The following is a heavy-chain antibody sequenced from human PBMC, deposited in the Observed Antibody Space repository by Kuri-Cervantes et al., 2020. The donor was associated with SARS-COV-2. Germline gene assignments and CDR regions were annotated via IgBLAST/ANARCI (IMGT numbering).Heavy chain of an antibody. CDR2: INPNSGGT. CDR3: ARGPQWLGGDIQDAFDI. D-gene: IGHD3-22*01. CDR1: GYTFTGYY. V-gene: IGHV1-2*02. J-gene: IGHJ3*02. Sequence: ASVKVSCKASGYTFTGYYMHWVRQATGQGLEWMGWINPNSGGTNYAQKFQGRVTMTRDTSISTAYMELSRLRSDDTAVYYCARGPQWLGGDIQDAFDIWGQGTMVTVSS.